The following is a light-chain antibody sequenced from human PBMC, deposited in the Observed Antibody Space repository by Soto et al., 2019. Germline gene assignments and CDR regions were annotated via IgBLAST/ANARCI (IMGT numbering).Light chain of an antibody. V-gene: IGKV1-39*01. J-gene: IGKJ1*01. Sequence: DIQMTQSLSSPSASVGDRVTITCRASQSISSYLNWYQQKPGKSPKLLIYAASSLQSGVPSRFSGSGSGTDFTLTISSLQPEDFATYYCQQSYSTHWTFGQGTKVEIK. CDR1: QSISSY. CDR3: QQSYSTHWT. CDR2: AAS.